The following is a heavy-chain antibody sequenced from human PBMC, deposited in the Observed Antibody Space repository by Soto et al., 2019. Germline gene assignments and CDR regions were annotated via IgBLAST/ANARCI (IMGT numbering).Heavy chain of an antibody. CDR3: ARVNRGTGNYYYYGMDV. CDR1: GFTFSSYA. J-gene: IGHJ6*01. Sequence: QVQLVESGGGVVQPGRSLRLSCAASGFTFSSYAMHWVRQAPGKGLEWVAVISYDGSNKYYADSVKGRFTISRDNSKNTLYLQMNSLRAEDTAVYYCARVNRGTGNYYYYGMDVW. CDR2: ISYDGSNK. V-gene: IGHV3-30-3*01. D-gene: IGHD1-1*01.